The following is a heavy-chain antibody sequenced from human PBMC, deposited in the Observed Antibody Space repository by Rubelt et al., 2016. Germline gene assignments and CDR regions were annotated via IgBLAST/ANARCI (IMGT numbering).Heavy chain of an antibody. V-gene: IGHV4-39*01. Sequence: QLQLQESGPGLVKPSETLSLTCTVSSGFISSTDYYWGWIRQPPGKGLEWIGSIYYSGSTYYKPSPKTRVSISVDTSKNQFSLKLSSETAADTAVYFCARQRAYYFDYWGQGAQVTVSS. J-gene: IGHJ4*02. CDR2: IYYSGST. CDR3: ARQRAYYFDY. CDR1: SGFISSTDYY.